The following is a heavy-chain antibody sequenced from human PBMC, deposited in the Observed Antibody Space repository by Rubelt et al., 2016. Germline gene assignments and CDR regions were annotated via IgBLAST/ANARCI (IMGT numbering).Heavy chain of an antibody. CDR3: ARDYYDSSGYYDYYYGMDV. D-gene: IGHD3-22*01. V-gene: IGHV1-46*03. CDR1: GYTFTGYY. J-gene: IGHJ6*02. CDR2: INPSGGST. Sequence: QVQLVQSGAEVKKPGASVKVSCKASGYTFTGYYMHWVRQAPGQGLEWMGIINPSGGSTSYAQKFQGRVTMTRDTSTGTVYRELSSLRSEDTAVYYCARDYYDSSGYYDYYYGMDVWGQGTTVTVSS.